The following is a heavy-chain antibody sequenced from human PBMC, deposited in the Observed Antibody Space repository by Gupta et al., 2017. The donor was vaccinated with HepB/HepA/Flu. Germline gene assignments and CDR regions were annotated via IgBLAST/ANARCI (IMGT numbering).Heavy chain of an antibody. CDR1: GGPISSYY. D-gene: IGHD3-3*01. Sequence: QVQLQESGPGLVKPSETLSLTCPVSGGPISSYYWSWIRQPAGKGLEWIGRIYTSGSTNYNPSLKSRVTMSVDTSKNQFSLQLSSGTAADTAVYYCARGVTRTICGVVNPGYFDYWGQVTLVTVSS. CDR3: ARGVTRTICGVVNPGYFDY. J-gene: IGHJ4*02. CDR2: IYTSGST. V-gene: IGHV4-4*07.